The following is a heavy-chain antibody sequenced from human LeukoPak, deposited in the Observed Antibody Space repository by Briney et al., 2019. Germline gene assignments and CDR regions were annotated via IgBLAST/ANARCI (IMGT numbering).Heavy chain of an antibody. CDR2: IYYSGST. V-gene: IGHV4-38-2*01. D-gene: IGHD3-3*01. J-gene: IGHJ3*02. CDR1: GFTFSDYY. CDR3: GGTYYDFWSGYFGAFDI. Sequence: GSLRLSCAASGFTFSDYYMSWIRQPPGKGLEWIGSIYYSGSTYYNPSLKSRVTISVDTSKNQFSLKLSSVTAADTAVYYCGGTYYDFWSGYFGAFDIWGQGTMVTVSS.